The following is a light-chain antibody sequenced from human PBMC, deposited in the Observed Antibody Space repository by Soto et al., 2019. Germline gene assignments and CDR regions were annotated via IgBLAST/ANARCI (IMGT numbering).Light chain of an antibody. CDR1: SSDVGGYNY. CDR2: DVS. CDR3: SSYTSSSTPLYV. J-gene: IGLJ1*01. Sequence: QSALTQPASVSGSPGQSITISCTGTSSDVGGYNYVSWYQQHPGKAPKLMIYDVSNRPSGVSNRFSVSKSGNTASLTISGLQAEDEADYYCSSYTSSSTPLYVFGSGTKLTVL. V-gene: IGLV2-14*01.